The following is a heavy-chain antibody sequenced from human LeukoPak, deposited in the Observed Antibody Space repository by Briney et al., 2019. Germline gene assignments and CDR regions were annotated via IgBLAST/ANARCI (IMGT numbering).Heavy chain of an antibody. CDR1: GFSVSSIY. V-gene: IGHV3-53*01. CDR3: ARDMGFGDLMGY. Sequence: GGSLRLSCAASGFSVSSIYMSWVRQAPGKGLEWVAAIYSGGTSYYADSVRGRFTISRDNSKNTLYLQMNSLRVEDTALYYCARDMGFGDLMGYWGQGTLVTVSS. J-gene: IGHJ4*02. D-gene: IGHD3-10*01. CDR2: IYSGGTS.